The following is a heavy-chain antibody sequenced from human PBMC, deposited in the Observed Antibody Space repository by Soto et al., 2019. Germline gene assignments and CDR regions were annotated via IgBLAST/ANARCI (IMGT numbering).Heavy chain of an antibody. CDR3: AKNPGYYYDSTGYHFDY. CDR2: ISYGGGTT. Sequence: PWGSLRLSCAASEFTFSNYAMSWVRQAPGKGLEWVSAISYGGGTTYYADSVKGRFTISRDNSKNTLYLQMNSLRAEDTAVYYCAKNPGYYYDSTGYHFDYWGQGT. V-gene: IGHV3-23*01. D-gene: IGHD3-22*01. CDR1: EFTFSNYA. J-gene: IGHJ4*02.